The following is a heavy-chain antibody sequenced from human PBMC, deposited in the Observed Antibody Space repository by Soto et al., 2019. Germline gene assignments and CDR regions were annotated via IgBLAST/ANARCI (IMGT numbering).Heavy chain of an antibody. V-gene: IGHV1-18*01. CDR1: GYTFTSYG. CDR3: ARDLPPPRHYGSGSYVTNAFDI. Sequence: ASVKVSCKASGYTFTSYGISWVRQAPGQGLEWMGWISAYNGNTNYAQKLQGRVTMTTDTSTSTAYMEMRSLRSDDTAVYYCARDLPPPRHYGSGSYVTNAFDIWGQGTMVTVSS. J-gene: IGHJ3*02. D-gene: IGHD3-10*01. CDR2: ISAYNGNT.